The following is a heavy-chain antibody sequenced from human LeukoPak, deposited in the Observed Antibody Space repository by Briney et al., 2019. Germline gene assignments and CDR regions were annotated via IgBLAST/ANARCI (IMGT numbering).Heavy chain of an antibody. CDR1: GGTFSSYA. D-gene: IGHD6-13*01. CDR3: ARVGTYSSTHFQH. V-gene: IGHV1-69*13. Sequence: ASVKVSCKASGGTFSSYAISWVRQAPGQGLEWMGGIIPIFGTANYAQKFQGGVTITADESTSTAYMELSSLRSEDTAVYYCARVGTYSSTHFQHWGQGTLVTVSS. J-gene: IGHJ1*01. CDR2: IIPIFGTA.